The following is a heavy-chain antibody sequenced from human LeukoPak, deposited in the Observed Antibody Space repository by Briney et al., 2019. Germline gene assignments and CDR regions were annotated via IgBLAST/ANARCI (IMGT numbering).Heavy chain of an antibody. J-gene: IGHJ6*03. CDR1: GFTFSSYG. Sequence: GGSLRLSCAASGFTFSSYGMSWVRQAPGKGLEWVSAISGSGGSTFYADSVKGRFTISRDNSKNTLYLQMNSLRAEDTAVYYCAKDGVVVVAAPFPGYYYYYYMDVWGKGTTVTISS. V-gene: IGHV3-23*01. CDR2: ISGSGGST. D-gene: IGHD2-15*01. CDR3: AKDGVVVVAAPFPGYYYYYYMDV.